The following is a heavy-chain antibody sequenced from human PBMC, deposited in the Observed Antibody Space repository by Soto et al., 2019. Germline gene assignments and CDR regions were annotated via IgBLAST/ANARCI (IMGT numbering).Heavy chain of an antibody. CDR2: IIGSGGRR. D-gene: IGHD3-16*01. Sequence: EVQLLESGGGLVQPGGSLRLSCAASGFTFSSYAMSWVRQAPGKGLEWVSAIIGSGGRRYYADSVKGRFTISRDNSKNTLYLQMNSLRVEDTAVYYCAKDRIMGSTTFWGMDVWGQGTTVTVSS. V-gene: IGHV3-23*01. CDR1: GFTFSSYA. CDR3: AKDRIMGSTTFWGMDV. J-gene: IGHJ6*02.